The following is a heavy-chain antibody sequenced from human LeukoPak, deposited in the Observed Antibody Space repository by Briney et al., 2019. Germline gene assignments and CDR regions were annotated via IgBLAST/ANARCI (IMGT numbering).Heavy chain of an antibody. Sequence: GGSLRLSCAASGFTFSSYAMHWVRQAPGKGLEWVAVISYDGSNKYYADSVKGRFTISRDNSKNTLYLQMISLRAEDTAVYFCAKDQEMYYYYMDVWGKGTSVTVSS. V-gene: IGHV3-30*04. CDR2: ISYDGSNK. CDR1: GFTFSSYA. CDR3: AKDQEMYYYYMDV. J-gene: IGHJ6*03.